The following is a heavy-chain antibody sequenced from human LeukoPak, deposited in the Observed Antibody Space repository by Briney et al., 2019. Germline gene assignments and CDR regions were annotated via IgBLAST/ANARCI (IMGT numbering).Heavy chain of an antibody. CDR1: GGSISSHY. J-gene: IGHJ5*02. V-gene: IGHV4-59*11. Sequence: SETLSLTCTVSGGSISSHYWSWIRQPPGKGLEWIGYISYSGSINYNPSLKSRVTISVDTSKNQFSLKLTSVTAADTAVYYCARDQPHFDPWGQGTLVTVSS. CDR2: ISYSGSI. CDR3: ARDQPHFDP.